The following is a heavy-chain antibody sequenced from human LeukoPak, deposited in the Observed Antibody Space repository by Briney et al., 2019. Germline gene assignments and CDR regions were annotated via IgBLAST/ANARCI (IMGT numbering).Heavy chain of an antibody. CDR2: ISSSGTTI. V-gene: IGHV3-48*04. CDR3: ARENFLDV. D-gene: IGHD3-3*01. Sequence: GGSLRLSCAASGFTFSSYGMHWVRQAPGKGLEWVSYISSSGTTIFYADSVKGRFTISRDNAKKSLYLQMKSLRAEDTAVYYCARENFLDVWGQGTTVTVSS. J-gene: IGHJ6*02. CDR1: GFTFSSYG.